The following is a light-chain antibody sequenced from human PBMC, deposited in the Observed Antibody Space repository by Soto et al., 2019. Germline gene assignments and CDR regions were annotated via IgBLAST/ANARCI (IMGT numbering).Light chain of an antibody. V-gene: IGLV4-69*01. CDR2: VNSDGSH. J-gene: IGLJ1*01. CDR3: QFWGTGIQV. CDR1: SGQRKYA. Sequence: QSVLTQSPSASASLGASVKLTCTLSSGQRKYAIAWHQQKPVKGPRYLMRVNSDGSHIRGDGIPDRFSGSSSGTERCLTISSRQSEDEADYYCQFWGTGIQVFGTRTKLNVL.